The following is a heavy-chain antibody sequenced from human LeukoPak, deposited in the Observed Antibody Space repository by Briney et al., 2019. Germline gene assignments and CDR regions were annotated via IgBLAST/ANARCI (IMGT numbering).Heavy chain of an antibody. Sequence: GGSLRLSCAASGFTFSTYAMTWVRQAPGKGLEWVSAISGGGGSTYYADSVKGRFIISRDNSKNTLYLQMNSLRAEDTAVYYCARVRIAVAGTCLDYWGQGTLVTVSS. D-gene: IGHD6-19*01. CDR3: ARVRIAVAGTCLDY. J-gene: IGHJ4*02. CDR2: ISGGGGST. CDR1: GFTFSTYA. V-gene: IGHV3-23*01.